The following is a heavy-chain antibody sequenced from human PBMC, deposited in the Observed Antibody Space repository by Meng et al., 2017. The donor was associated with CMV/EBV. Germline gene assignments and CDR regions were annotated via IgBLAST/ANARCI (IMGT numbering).Heavy chain of an antibody. Sequence: LSLTCAASGFTFSSYSMNWVRQAPGKGLEWVGRIKSKTDGGTTDYASPVKGRFTISRDDSKNTLYLQMNSLKTEDTAVYYCTTYFSYYFDYWGQGTLVTVSS. V-gene: IGHV3-15*01. CDR3: TTYFSYYFDY. CDR1: GFTFSSYS. J-gene: IGHJ4*02. D-gene: IGHD2/OR15-2a*01. CDR2: IKSKTDGGTT.